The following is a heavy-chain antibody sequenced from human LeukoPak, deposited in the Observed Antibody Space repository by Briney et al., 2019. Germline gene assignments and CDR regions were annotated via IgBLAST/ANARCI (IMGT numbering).Heavy chain of an antibody. CDR3: ARAYDILTGYSLDY. J-gene: IGHJ4*02. CDR1: GFTFSSYW. D-gene: IGHD3-9*01. V-gene: IGHV3-74*03. Sequence: PGGSLRLSCAASGFTFSSYWMHWVRQGPGKGLVWVSRINSDGSSIMYADFVKGRFTISRDNAKNTLYLQINSLRAEDTAVYYCARAYDILTGYSLDYWGQGTLVTVSS. CDR2: INSDGSSI.